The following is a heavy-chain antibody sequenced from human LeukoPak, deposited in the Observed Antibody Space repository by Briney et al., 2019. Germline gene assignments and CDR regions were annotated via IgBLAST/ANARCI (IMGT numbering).Heavy chain of an antibody. Sequence: GASVKVSCKASGYTFTHYTIHWLRQAPGHRLEWMGWINAGNGNTKYSQNFQGRVTITMDTSANTAYMELSSLSSEDTAVYYCARSGYSSGYVAYFDYWGQGTLVTVSS. CDR2: INAGNGNT. J-gene: IGHJ4*02. CDR1: GYTFTHYT. CDR3: ARSGYSSGYVAYFDY. D-gene: IGHD5-18*01. V-gene: IGHV1-3*01.